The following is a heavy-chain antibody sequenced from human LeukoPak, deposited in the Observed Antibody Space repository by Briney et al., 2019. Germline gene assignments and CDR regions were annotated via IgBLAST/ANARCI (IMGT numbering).Heavy chain of an antibody. V-gene: IGHV4-30-2*01. J-gene: IGHJ4*02. Sequence: PSETLSLTCAVSGGSISSGGYSWSWVRQPPGKGLEWIGYIYHSGSTYYNPSLKSRVTISVDRSKNQFSLKLSSVTAADTVVYYCARSRSVAGLYYFDYWGQGTLVTVSS. CDR1: GGSISSGGYS. CDR2: IYHSGST. D-gene: IGHD6-19*01. CDR3: ARSRSVAGLYYFDY.